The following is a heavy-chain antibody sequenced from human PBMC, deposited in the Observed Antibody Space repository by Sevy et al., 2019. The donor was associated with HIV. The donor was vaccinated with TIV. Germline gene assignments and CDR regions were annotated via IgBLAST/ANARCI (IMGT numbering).Heavy chain of an antibody. V-gene: IGHV3-30*02. Sequence: GGSLRLSCAASGFTFSSYGMHWVRQAPGKGLEWVAFIWYDGSNKYYADSVKGRFTISRDNSKNTLYLQMNSLRAEDTAVYYCAKDRERLGDSWGQGTLVTVSS. J-gene: IGHJ4*02. CDR3: AKDRERLGDS. CDR1: GFTFSSYG. CDR2: IWYDGSNK. D-gene: IGHD3-16*01.